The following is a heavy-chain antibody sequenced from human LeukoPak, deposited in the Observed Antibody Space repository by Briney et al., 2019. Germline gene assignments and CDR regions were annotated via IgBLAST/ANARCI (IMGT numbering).Heavy chain of an antibody. CDR1: VFTFSRYG. CDR2: ISYDGSKK. V-gene: IGHV3-30*18. J-gene: IGHJ6*02. D-gene: IGHD2-15*01. Sequence: GGSLRLSCAASVFTFSRYGMHWVRQAPGKGLEWVAVISYDGSKKYYADSVKGRLTISRDNSKNTLYLQMNSLRAEDTAVYYCAKALICSGSSCYSYYYYGVDVWGQGTTVTVSS. CDR3: AKALICSGSSCYSYYYYGVDV.